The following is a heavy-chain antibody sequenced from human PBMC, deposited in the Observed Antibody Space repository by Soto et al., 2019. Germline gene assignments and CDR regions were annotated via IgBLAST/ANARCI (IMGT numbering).Heavy chain of an antibody. D-gene: IGHD3-16*02. CDR1: GFTFSSYG. J-gene: IGHJ4*02. CDR3: AKERPTFGGVIGNPDY. Sequence: QVQLVESGGGVVQPGRSLRLSCAASGFTFSSYGMHWVRQAPGKGLEWVAVISYDGSNKYYADSVKGRFTISRDNSKNTLYLQMNSLRAEDTAVYYCAKERPTFGGVIGNPDYWGQGTLVTVSS. V-gene: IGHV3-30*18. CDR2: ISYDGSNK.